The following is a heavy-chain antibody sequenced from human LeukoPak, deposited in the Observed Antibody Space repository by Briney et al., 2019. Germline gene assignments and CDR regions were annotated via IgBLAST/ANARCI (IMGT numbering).Heavy chain of an antibody. CDR3: ARPGDFSGYDYKVARYYYGMDV. Sequence: ASVKVSCKASGGTFSSYAISWVRPAPGQGLEWMGGIIPIFGTANYAQKFQGRVTITADESTSTAYMELSSLRSEDTAVYYCARPGDFSGYDYKVARYYYGMDVWGQGTTVAVSS. J-gene: IGHJ6*02. CDR2: IIPIFGTA. V-gene: IGHV1-69*13. D-gene: IGHD5-12*01. CDR1: GGTFSSYA.